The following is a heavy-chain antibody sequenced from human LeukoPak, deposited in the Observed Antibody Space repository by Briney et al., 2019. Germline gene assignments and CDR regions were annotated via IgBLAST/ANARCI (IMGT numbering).Heavy chain of an antibody. CDR3: AGRGGFGVTYDS. Sequence: PSETLSFTCSVSGDSISNSAYYWGWIRQPPGEELEWIGTIYYSGFTHYNPSLRSRVAISVDTSKNQFSLNLSSLTAADTAVYYCAGRGGFGVTYDSWGQGTLVTVSS. CDR2: IYYSGFT. V-gene: IGHV4-39*01. CDR1: GDSISNSAYY. D-gene: IGHD3-10*01. J-gene: IGHJ4*02.